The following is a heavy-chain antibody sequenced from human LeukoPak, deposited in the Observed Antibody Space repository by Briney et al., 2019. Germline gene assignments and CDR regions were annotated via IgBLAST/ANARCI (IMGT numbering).Heavy chain of an antibody. D-gene: IGHD1-26*01. CDR1: GFTCSSYA. V-gene: IGHV3-23*01. CDR2: ISGSGGST. Sequence: PGASLRLSCAASGFTCSSYAMSWVRQAPGKGLEWVSAISGSGGSTYYADSVKGRFTISRDNSKNTLYLQMNSLRAEDTAVYYCAKPYYGGSYYFYWGQGTLVTVSS. CDR3: AKPYYGGSYYFY. J-gene: IGHJ4*02.